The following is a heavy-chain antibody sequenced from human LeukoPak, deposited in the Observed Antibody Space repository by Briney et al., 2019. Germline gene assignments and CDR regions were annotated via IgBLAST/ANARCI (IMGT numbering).Heavy chain of an antibody. CDR3: ARTSIAADGSWWFDP. Sequence: SQTLSLTCTVSGGSISSGGYYWSWIRQSPGKGLEWIGEITHSGSTNYNPSLKSRVTISVDTSKNQFSLQLSSVTAADTAVYYCARTSIAADGSWWFDPWGRGTLVTVSS. V-gene: IGHV4-30-2*06. CDR2: ITHSGST. CDR1: GGSISSGGYY. J-gene: IGHJ5*02. D-gene: IGHD6-13*01.